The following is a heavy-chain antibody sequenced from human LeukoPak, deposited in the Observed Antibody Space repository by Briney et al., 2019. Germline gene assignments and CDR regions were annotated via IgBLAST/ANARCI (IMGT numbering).Heavy chain of an antibody. Sequence: GRSLRLSCAASGFTFSSYGMHWVRQAPGKGLEWVAVISYDGSNKYYADSVKGRFTISRDNSKNTLYLQMNSLRSDDTAVYYCARVRSNCAPRCANWFDPWGQGTLVTVSS. V-gene: IGHV3-30*03. CDR2: ISYDGSNK. D-gene: IGHD4-11*01. CDR1: GFTFSSYG. CDR3: ARVRSNCAPRCANWFDP. J-gene: IGHJ5*02.